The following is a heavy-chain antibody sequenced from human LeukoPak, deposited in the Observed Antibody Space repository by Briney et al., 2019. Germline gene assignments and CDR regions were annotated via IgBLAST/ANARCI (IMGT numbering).Heavy chain of an antibody. J-gene: IGHJ5*02. CDR3: ARPLAAAGWFDP. D-gene: IGHD6-13*01. CDR1: GGSISSYY. V-gene: IGHV4-59*08. Sequence: SETLSLTCTVSGGSISSYYWSWIRQPPGKGLEWIGYIYYSGSTNYNPSLKSRVTISVDTSKNQFSLKLSSVTAADTAVYYCARPLAAAGWFDPWGQGTLGTVSS. CDR2: IYYSGST.